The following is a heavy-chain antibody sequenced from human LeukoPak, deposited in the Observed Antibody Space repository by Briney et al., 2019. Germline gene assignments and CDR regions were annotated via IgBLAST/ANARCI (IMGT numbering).Heavy chain of an antibody. Sequence: GGCLRLSCAASGFTFDDYAMHWVRQAPGKGLEWVSGISWNSGSIGYADSVKGRFTISRDNAKNSLYLQMNSLRAEDTALYYCAKSRGGSGSFTYYYYGMDVWGQETTVTVSS. V-gene: IGHV3-9*01. CDR3: AKSRGGSGSFTYYYYGMDV. CDR2: ISWNSGSI. D-gene: IGHD3-10*01. J-gene: IGHJ6*02. CDR1: GFTFDDYA.